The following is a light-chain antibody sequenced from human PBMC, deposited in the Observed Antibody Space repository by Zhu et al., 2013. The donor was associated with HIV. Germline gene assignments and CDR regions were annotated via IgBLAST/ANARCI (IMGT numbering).Light chain of an antibody. J-gene: IGKJ3*01. CDR2: AAS. V-gene: IGKV1-9*01. Sequence: DIQLTQSPSFLSASVGDRVTITCWASQGISSYLAWYQQKPGKAPKLLIYAASTLQSGIPSRFSGSGSGTEFTLTISSLQPEDFATYYCQQLNSYLLFGPGTKVDIK. CDR1: QGISSY. CDR3: QQLNSYLL.